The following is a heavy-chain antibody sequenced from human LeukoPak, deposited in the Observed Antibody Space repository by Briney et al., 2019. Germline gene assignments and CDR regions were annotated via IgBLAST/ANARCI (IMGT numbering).Heavy chain of an antibody. CDR2: NWHGTT. V-gene: IGHV3-43*01. CDR1: GFTFEEYT. CDR3: VKDLSYESSGSVFEY. J-gene: IGHJ4*02. Sequence: GVSLRLSCAASGFTFEEYTMHWVRQAPGKTLEWVSLNWHGTTYYRDSLKGRFTISRDNSKDSLYLQINTLRSEDTAFYYCVKDLSYESSGSVFEYWGQGTLVTVSS. D-gene: IGHD3-22*01.